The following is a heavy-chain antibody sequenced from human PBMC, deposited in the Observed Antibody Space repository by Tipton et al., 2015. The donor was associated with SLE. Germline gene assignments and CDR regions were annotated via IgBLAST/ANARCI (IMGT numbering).Heavy chain of an antibody. Sequence: TLSLTCTVSFGSFSDDYWSWVRQSPGKGLEYIGEINQSGSTFYNPSLKSRVTISIDTSKNQFSLKLSSVTAADTAVYYCARRLATSQGGFDIWGQGTMVPVSS. V-gene: IGHV4-34*01. D-gene: IGHD5-12*01. CDR2: INQSGST. CDR3: ARRLATSQGGFDI. CDR1: FGSFSDDY. J-gene: IGHJ3*02.